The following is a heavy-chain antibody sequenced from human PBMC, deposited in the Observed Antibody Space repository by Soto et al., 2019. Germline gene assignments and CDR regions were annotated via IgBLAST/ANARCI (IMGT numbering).Heavy chain of an antibody. V-gene: IGHV4-59*08. D-gene: IGHD3-3*01. CDR1: GGSISNYY. Sequence: PSETLSLTCSVSGGSISNYYWSWIRQPPGKGLEWIGYIHYSGSTKYNPSLKSRVTISADTSKNQFSLKLSSVTAADTAVYYCARGHYDFWSGYFATIDYWGQGTLVTLSS. CDR3: ARGHYDFWSGYFATIDY. J-gene: IGHJ4*02. CDR2: IHYSGST.